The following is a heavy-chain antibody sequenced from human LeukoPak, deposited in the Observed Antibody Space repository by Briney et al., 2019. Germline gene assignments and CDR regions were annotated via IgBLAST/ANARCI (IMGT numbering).Heavy chain of an antibody. V-gene: IGHV3-23*01. J-gene: IGHJ4*02. CDR1: GFTFSSYA. CDR2: ISGSGGST. Sequence: GGSLRLSCAASGFTFSSYAMSRVRQAPGKGLEWVSAISGSGGSTYYADSAKGRFTISRDNSKNTLYPQMNSLRAEDTAVYYCAKGLRITMVRGVIMNSGYWGQGTLVTVSS. D-gene: IGHD3-10*01. CDR3: AKGLRITMVRGVIMNSGY.